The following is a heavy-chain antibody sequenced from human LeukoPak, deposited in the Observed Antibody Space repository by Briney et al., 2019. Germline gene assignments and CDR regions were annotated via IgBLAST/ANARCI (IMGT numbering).Heavy chain of an antibody. CDR3: ARGVGIAAAEGIFDI. CDR2: INAGNGNT. Sequence: ASVKVSCKASGYTFTSYDINWVRQATGQGLEWMGWINAGNGNTKYSQKFQGRVTITRDTSASTAYMELSSLRSEDTAVYYCARGVGIAAAEGIFDIWGQGTMVTVSS. J-gene: IGHJ3*02. CDR1: GYTFTSYD. D-gene: IGHD6-13*01. V-gene: IGHV1-3*01.